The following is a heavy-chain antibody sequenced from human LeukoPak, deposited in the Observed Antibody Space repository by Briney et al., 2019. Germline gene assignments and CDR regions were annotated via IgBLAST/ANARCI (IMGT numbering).Heavy chain of an antibody. CDR3: ASTLSLDY. J-gene: IGHJ4*02. Sequence: GGSLRLSCAASGFSFSYHYMSWIRQAPGKGLEWVSYISNGGSTIYYADSVKGRFSISRDNAKDSLYLQMNSLRAEDTAVYYCASTLSLDYWGQGALVTVSS. CDR1: GFSFSYHY. V-gene: IGHV3-11*04. CDR2: ISNGGSTI.